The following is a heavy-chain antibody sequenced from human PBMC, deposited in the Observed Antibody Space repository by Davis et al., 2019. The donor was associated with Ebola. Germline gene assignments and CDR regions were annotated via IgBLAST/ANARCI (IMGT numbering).Heavy chain of an antibody. CDR2: IYYSGST. Sequence: MPGGSLRLSCTVFGGSISSYYWSWIRQPPGKGLEWIGYIYYSGSTNYNPSLKSRVTISVDTSKNQFSLKLSSVTAADTAVYYCARDPFHGMDVWGQGTTVTVSS. J-gene: IGHJ6*02. CDR3: ARDPFHGMDV. CDR1: GGSISSYY. V-gene: IGHV4-59*01.